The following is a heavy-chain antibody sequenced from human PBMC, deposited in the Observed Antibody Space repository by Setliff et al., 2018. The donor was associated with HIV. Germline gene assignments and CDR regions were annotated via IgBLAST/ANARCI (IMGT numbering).Heavy chain of an antibody. CDR3: TPASLRYFDWFPMDV. CDR1: GFPFTNYA. CDR2: ISGSGGNT. D-gene: IGHD3-9*01. Sequence: PGGSLRLSCAVSGFPFTNYAMSWVRQAPGKGLQWVSTISGSGGNTNYADSVKGRFTVSRDNSKNTLYLQMNRLITEDTAVYYCTPASLRYFDWFPMDVWGQGTTVTVSS. J-gene: IGHJ6*02. V-gene: IGHV3-23*01.